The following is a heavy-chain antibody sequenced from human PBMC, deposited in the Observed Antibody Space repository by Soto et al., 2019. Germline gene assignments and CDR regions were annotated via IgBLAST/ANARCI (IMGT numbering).Heavy chain of an antibody. CDR3: ATEGLADCSSTSCYTGYFDY. CDR2: INSDGSSK. CDR1: NFTFNNYG. Sequence: XGFLRLSCAASNFTFNNYGMHWVRQAPGKGLEWVSRINSDGSSKGYADSVKGRFTISRDNAKNTLYLQMNSLRAEDTAVYYCATEGLADCSSTSCYTGYFDYWGQGTLVTVSS. V-gene: IGHV3-74*01. D-gene: IGHD2-2*01. J-gene: IGHJ4*02.